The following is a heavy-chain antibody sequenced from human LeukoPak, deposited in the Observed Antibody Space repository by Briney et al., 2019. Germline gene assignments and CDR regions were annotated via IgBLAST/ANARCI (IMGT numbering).Heavy chain of an antibody. CDR3: ARHVEDYGVEGAFDI. J-gene: IGHJ3*02. CDR1: GGSISNYY. Sequence: SETLSLTCTVSGGSISNYYWSWIRLPPEKGLEWIGYIYYSGSTNYNPSLKRRVTISVDTSKNQFSLKLSSVTAADTAVYYCARHVEDYGVEGAFDIWGQGTMVTVSS. CDR2: IYYSGST. V-gene: IGHV4-59*08. D-gene: IGHD4-17*01.